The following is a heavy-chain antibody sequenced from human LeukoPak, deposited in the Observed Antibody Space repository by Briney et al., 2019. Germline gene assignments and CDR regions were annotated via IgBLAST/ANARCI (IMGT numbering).Heavy chain of an antibody. J-gene: IGHJ4*02. CDR2: IYYSGST. V-gene: IGHV4-59*08. Sequence: PLETLSLTCTVSGGSISSYYWSWIRQPPGKGLEWIGYIYYSGSTNYNPSLKSRVAISVDTSKNQFSLKLSSVTAADTAVYYCARHDGATYDYWGQGTLVTVSS. D-gene: IGHD1-26*01. CDR3: ARHDGATYDY. CDR1: GGSISSYY.